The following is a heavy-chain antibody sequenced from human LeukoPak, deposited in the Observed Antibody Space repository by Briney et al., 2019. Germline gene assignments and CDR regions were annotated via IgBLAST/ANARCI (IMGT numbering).Heavy chain of an antibody. CDR3: ARAGTTVTANTYYYYLDV. Sequence: PGGSLGLSCAASGFTFSSYSMNWVRQAPGKGLEWVSSISSSSRYIYYADSVKGRFTISRDDAKNSLYLQMSSLRAEDTAVYYCARAGTTVTANTYYYYLDVWGKGTTVTVSS. CDR2: ISSSSRYI. V-gene: IGHV3-21*01. CDR1: GFTFSSYS. D-gene: IGHD4-11*01. J-gene: IGHJ6*03.